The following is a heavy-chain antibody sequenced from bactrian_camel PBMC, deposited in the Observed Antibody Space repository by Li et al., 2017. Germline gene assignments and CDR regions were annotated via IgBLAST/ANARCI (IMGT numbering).Heavy chain of an antibody. CDR2: VLSDGTW. V-gene: IGHV3S9*01. D-gene: IGHD2*01. Sequence: HVQLVESGGGSVQAGGSLSLSCVVHELSVNRYCIGWFRQVPGKEREGVAAVLSDGTWSFGDSVRGRFTISQDNAKNTVYLQMNGLKPEDTAMYYCAARGPYCYTKLSVRDFTYWGQGTQVTVS. CDR1: ELSVNRYC. J-gene: IGHJ6*01. CDR3: AARGPYCYTKLSVRDFTY.